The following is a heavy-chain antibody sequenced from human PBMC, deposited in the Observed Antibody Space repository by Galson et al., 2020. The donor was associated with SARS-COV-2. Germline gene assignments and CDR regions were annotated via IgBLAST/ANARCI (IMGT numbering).Heavy chain of an antibody. D-gene: IGHD3-22*01. Sequence: ASVKETCKASAYTFTGYYMHWVRQAPGQGLEGMGWINPNSGGTDYAQKFQGRVTMTRDTSISTAYMELSRLRSDDTAVYYCASARGPDYYDSSGYLDYWGQGSLVTVSS. V-gene: IGHV1-2*02. CDR2: INPNSGGT. CDR3: ASARGPDYYDSSGYLDY. CDR1: AYTFTGYY. J-gene: IGHJ4*02.